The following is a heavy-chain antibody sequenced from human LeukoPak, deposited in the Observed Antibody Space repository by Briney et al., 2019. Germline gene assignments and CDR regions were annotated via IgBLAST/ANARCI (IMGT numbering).Heavy chain of an antibody. CDR3: ARDPVTYNYDSSGHPSANWFDP. D-gene: IGHD3-22*01. V-gene: IGHV1-18*01. CDR2: ISTYNGHT. CDR1: GYTFTSYG. J-gene: IGHJ5*02. Sequence: GASVKVSCKASGYTFTSYGVSWVRQAPGQGLEWMGWISTYNGHTNYAQRLQDRVTMTTDTSTSTAYMELRSLRSDDTAVYYCARDPVTYNYDSSGHPSANWFDPWGQGTLVTVSS.